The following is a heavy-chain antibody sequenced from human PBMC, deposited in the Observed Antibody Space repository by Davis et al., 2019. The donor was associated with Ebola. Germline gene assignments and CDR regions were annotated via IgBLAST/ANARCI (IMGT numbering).Heavy chain of an antibody. Sequence: SETLSLTCAVYGVSFSGYYWSWIRQPPGKGLEWIGEINHSGSTNYNPSLKSRVTMSVDSSRNQISLKLTSVTAADTAIYYCVRSVPPVSSTSTSGDYLDYWGQGTQVTVSS. V-gene: IGHV4-34*01. CDR2: INHSGST. D-gene: IGHD6-6*01. J-gene: IGHJ4*02. CDR1: GVSFSGYY. CDR3: VRSVPPVSSTSTSGDYLDY.